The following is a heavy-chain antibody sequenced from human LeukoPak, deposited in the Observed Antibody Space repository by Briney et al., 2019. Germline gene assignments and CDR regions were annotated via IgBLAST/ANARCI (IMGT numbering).Heavy chain of an antibody. D-gene: IGHD1-1*01. V-gene: IGHV3-74*01. Sequence: GGSLRLSCAVSGFTFSNYWMYWVRQARGRRLVWVARINSDGSSTTYADSVEGRFTISRDNTKSMLHLQMHSLRVDDSAVYFCTRTTTTADWYFDLWGRGTLVTVSS. CDR2: INSDGSST. J-gene: IGHJ2*01. CDR1: GFTFSNYW. CDR3: TRTTTTADWYFDL.